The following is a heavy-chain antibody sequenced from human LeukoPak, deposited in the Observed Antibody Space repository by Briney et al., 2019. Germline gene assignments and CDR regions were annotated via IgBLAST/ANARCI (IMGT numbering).Heavy chain of an antibody. CDR3: ARDVTMDRGVMAPFDY. CDR1: GYTFTSYA. CDR2: INAGNGNT. V-gene: IGHV1-3*01. J-gene: IGHJ4*02. D-gene: IGHD3-10*01. Sequence: ASVKVSCKASGYTFTSYAMHWVRQAPGQRLEWMGWINAGNGNTKYSQKFQGRVTITRDTSASTAYMELSSLRSEDTAVYYCARDVTMDRGVMAPFDYWGQGTLVTVSS.